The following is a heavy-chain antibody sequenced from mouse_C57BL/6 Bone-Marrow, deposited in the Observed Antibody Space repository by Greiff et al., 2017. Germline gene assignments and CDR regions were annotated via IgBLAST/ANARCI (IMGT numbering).Heavy chain of an antibody. CDR3: ARSRWLPYAY. V-gene: IGHV1-81*01. J-gene: IGHJ3*01. CDR1: GYTFTSYG. D-gene: IGHD2-2*01. Sequence: VQLLESGAELARPGASVKLSCKASGYTFTSYGISWVQQSTGQGLEWIGEIYPRSGNTYYNEKFKGKATMTADKSSSTAYMGLRSLTSEDSAVYFCARSRWLPYAYWGQGTLVTVSA. CDR2: IYPRSGNT.